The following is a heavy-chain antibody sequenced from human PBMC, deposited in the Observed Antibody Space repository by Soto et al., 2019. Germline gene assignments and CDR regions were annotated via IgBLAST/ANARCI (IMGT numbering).Heavy chain of an antibody. D-gene: IGHD3-16*02. CDR2: IFYSGST. J-gene: IGHJ3*01. CDR1: GGSISSYY. CDR3: ARLYGLDAFDF. Sequence: QVQLQESGPGLVKPSEALSLTYTVSGGSISSYYWSWIRQPPGKGLEWIGYIFYSGSTNYNPSLKSRVTISVDTSKNQFSLKLSSVTAADTAVYYCARLYGLDAFDFWGQGTLVTVSS. V-gene: IGHV4-59*08.